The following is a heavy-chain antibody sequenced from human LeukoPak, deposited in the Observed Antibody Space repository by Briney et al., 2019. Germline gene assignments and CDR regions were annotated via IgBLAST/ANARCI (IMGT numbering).Heavy chain of an antibody. V-gene: IGHV3-21*04. Sequence: PGGSLRLSCAASGFTFSSYSMNWVRQAPGKGLEWVSSITSSGRYIYYADSVKGRFTISRDNSENSLYLQMDSLRAEDTAVYYCARERSFDYWGQGTLVTVSS. J-gene: IGHJ4*02. CDR1: GFTFSSYS. CDR2: ITSSGRYI. CDR3: ARERSFDY.